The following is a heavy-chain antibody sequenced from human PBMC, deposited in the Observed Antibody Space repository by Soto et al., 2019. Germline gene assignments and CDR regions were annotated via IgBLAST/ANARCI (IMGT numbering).Heavy chain of an antibody. CDR2: IYYTGTT. CDR1: GGSISSSNYY. Sequence: SETLSLTCTVSGGSISSSNYYWGWIRQPPGKGLDWIGSIYYTGTTYYNPSLKSRVTISVDTSNNPFSLNLNSVTPADTAVSYCASEYSSSSPYFYSVMDVWGQGTTVTVSS. D-gene: IGHD6-6*01. J-gene: IGHJ6*02. CDR3: ASEYSSSSPYFYSVMDV. V-gene: IGHV4-39*02.